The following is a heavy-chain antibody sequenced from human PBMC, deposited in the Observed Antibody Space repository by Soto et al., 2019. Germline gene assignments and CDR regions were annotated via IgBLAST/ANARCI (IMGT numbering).Heavy chain of an antibody. D-gene: IGHD2-21*02. Sequence: QERLVQSGAELRRPGASVKISCRASGYNFPSSTVNWVRQASGQGPEWLGWMNAANGNAAFARDYQSRVTMTRDLSTDTAYLELGGLSSGDTAMYYCARAVGIGVTGLDLWGPGTFVTVS. CDR2: MNAANGNA. V-gene: IGHV1-8*01. CDR3: ARAVGIGVTGLDL. J-gene: IGHJ5*02. CDR1: GYNFPSST.